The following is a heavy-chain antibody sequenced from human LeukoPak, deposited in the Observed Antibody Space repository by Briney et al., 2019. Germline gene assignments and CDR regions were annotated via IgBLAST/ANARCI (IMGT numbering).Heavy chain of an antibody. J-gene: IGHJ4*02. D-gene: IGHD2-2*01. CDR3: ARNLPAADY. CDR1: GFTVSANH. Sequence: GGSLRLSCAASGFTVSANHMDWVRQVPGKGLDWVSVMYSGGDTYYADSVKGRFTFSRDNSKNTLHLQMNSLRPEDTAVYYCARNLPAADYWGQGTLVTVSS. CDR2: MYSGGDT. V-gene: IGHV3-66*01.